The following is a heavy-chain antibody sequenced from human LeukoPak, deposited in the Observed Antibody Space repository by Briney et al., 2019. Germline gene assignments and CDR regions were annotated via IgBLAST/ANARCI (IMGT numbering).Heavy chain of an antibody. J-gene: IGHJ4*02. CDR3: ARGRLQPPYYFDY. CDR2: IYPSGGST. D-gene: IGHD4-11*01. CDR1: GYTFTSYY. V-gene: IGHV1-46*01. Sequence: ASVKVSCKASGYTFTSYYMHWVRQAPGQGLEWMGIIYPSGGSTSYAQKFQGRVTMTRDTSTSTIYMDLSSLTSEDTAVYYCARGRLQPPYYFDYWGQGTLVTVSS.